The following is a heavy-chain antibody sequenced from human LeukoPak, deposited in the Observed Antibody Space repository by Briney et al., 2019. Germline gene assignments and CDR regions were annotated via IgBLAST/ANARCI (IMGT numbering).Heavy chain of an antibody. CDR2: INHSGRT. J-gene: IGHJ6*02. V-gene: IGHV4-34*01. CDR1: GGSFSGYY. CDR3: ARGANFYYYGMDV. D-gene: IGHD2-15*01. Sequence: SETLSLTCAVYGGSFSGYYWSWIRQHPGKGLEWIGEINHSGRTNYNPSLKSRVTISVDTSKNQFSLKLSSVTAADTAVYYCARGANFYYYGMDVWGQGTTVTVSS.